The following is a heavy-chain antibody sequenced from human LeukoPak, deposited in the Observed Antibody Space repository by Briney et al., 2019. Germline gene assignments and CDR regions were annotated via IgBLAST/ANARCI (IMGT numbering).Heavy chain of an antibody. CDR1: GFTFSSYA. D-gene: IGHD3-3*01. CDR3: ARAEPFWSGYPGDYYYMDV. CDR2: ISYDGSNK. J-gene: IGHJ6*03. Sequence: GRSLRLSCAASGFTFSSYAMHWVRQAPGKGLEWVAVISYDGSNKYYADSVKGRFTISRDNSKNTLYLQMNSLRAEDTAVYYCARAEPFWSGYPGDYYYMDVWGKGTTVTVSS. V-gene: IGHV3-30-3*01.